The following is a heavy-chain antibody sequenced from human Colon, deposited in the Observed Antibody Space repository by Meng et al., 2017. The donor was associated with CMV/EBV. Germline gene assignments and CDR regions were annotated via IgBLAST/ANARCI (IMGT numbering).Heavy chain of an antibody. D-gene: IGHD4-11*01. Sequence: GGSLRLSCVASGFKYDDYAMHWVRQAPGKGLEWVSSISWSSGIIAYADSVKGRFTISRDNSQNTVNLHMNTLRGDDSGLYYCARASNSSFDPWGQGTLVTVSS. CDR1: GFKYDDYA. J-gene: IGHJ5*02. V-gene: IGHV3-9*01. CDR3: ARASNSSFDP. CDR2: ISWSSGII.